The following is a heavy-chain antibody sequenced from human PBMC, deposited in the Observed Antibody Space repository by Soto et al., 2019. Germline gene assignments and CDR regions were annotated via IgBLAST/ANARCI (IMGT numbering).Heavy chain of an antibody. D-gene: IGHD6-13*01. CDR2: IYYSGST. CDR3: ARTAAAGKYYYAMGV. V-gene: IGHV4-30-4*01. J-gene: IGHJ6*02. CDR1: GGSISSGDYY. Sequence: SETLSLTCTVSGGSISSGDYYWRWIRQPPGKGLEWIGYIYYSGSTYYNPSLKSRVTISVDTSKNQFSLKLSSVTAADTAMYYCARTAAAGKYYYAMGVWGQGTTVTVS.